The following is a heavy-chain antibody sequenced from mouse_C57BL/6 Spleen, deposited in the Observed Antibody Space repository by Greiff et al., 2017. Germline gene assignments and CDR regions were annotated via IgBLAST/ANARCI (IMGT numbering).Heavy chain of an antibody. J-gene: IGHJ4*01. CDR1: GFTFSDYG. CDR2: ISSGSSTI. Sequence: EVQRVESGGGLVKPGGSLKLSCAASGFTFSDYGMHWVRQAPEKGLEWVAYISSGSSTIYYADTVKGRFTISRDNAKNTLFLQMTSLRAEDTAMYYCAIYYSNYVGAMDYWGQGTSVTVSS. CDR3: AIYYSNYVGAMDY. D-gene: IGHD2-5*01. V-gene: IGHV5-17*01.